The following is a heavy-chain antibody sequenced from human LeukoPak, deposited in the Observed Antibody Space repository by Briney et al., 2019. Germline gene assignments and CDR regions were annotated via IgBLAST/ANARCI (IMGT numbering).Heavy chain of an antibody. CDR1: GGSFSGYY. V-gene: IGHV4-34*01. CDR2: INHRGNT. Sequence: PSETLSLTCAVYGGSFSGYYWSWIRQPPGKGLEWIGEINHRGNTNYNPSLKSRVTISVDTSKNQFSLKLSSVTAADTAVYYCASGAAMGEFDYWGQGTLVTVSS. CDR3: ASGAAMGEFDY. D-gene: IGHD5-18*01. J-gene: IGHJ4*02.